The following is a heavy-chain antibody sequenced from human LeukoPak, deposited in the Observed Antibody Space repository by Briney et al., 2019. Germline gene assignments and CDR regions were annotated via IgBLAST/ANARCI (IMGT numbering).Heavy chain of an antibody. Sequence: PSETLSLTCTVSGGSISSYYWSWIRQPPGKGLEWIGYIYYSGSTNYNPTLKSRVTISVDTSKNQFSLKLSSVPAADTAVYYCARAFSRYYGMDVWGQGTTVTVSS. CDR2: IYYSGST. D-gene: IGHD3-3*02. CDR3: ARAFSRYYGMDV. CDR1: GGSISSYY. J-gene: IGHJ6*02. V-gene: IGHV4-59*01.